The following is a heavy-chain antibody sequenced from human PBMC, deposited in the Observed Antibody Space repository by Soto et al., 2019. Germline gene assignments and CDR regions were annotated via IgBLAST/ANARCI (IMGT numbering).Heavy chain of an antibody. CDR2: ISYDGSTK. V-gene: IGHV3-30-3*01. CDR1: GFTFSSYS. CDR3: ARVMTTGNYYFDH. J-gene: IGHJ4*02. D-gene: IGHD4-17*01. Sequence: QVHLVESGGGVDQPGRSLRLSCAASGFTFSSYSMHWVRQAPGKGLEWVAVISYDGSTKYYADSVKGRFTISRDNSKNTLYLQMNSLRAEDTAVYYCARVMTTGNYYFDHWGQGTLVAVSS.